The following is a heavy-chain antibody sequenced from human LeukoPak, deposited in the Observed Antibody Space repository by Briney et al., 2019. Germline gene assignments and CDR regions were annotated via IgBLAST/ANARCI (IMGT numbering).Heavy chain of an antibody. V-gene: IGHV1-18*01. Sequence: ASVKVSCKASGYTFTSYGISWVRQAPGQGLEWMGWISAYNGNTNHAQKLQGRVTMTTDTSTSTAYMELRSLRSDDTAVYYCARDGEYSSSWPDDYWGQGTLVTVSS. J-gene: IGHJ4*02. CDR2: ISAYNGNT. CDR3: ARDGEYSSSWPDDY. CDR1: GYTFTSYG. D-gene: IGHD6-13*01.